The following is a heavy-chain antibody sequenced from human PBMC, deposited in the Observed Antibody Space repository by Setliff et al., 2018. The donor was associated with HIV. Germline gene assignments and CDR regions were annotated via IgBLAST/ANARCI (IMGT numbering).Heavy chain of an antibody. J-gene: IGHJ6*03. D-gene: IGHD6-6*01. CDR2: IYYTGSP. CDR1: GGSVDSRDYY. Sequence: PSETLSLTCAVSGGSVDSRDYYWGWVRQPPGKGLEWIGGIYYTGSPFYNPSLKSRVTISVDTSNNQFSLKLSSVTAADTAVYYCARGGGTSSPIDYHYYIDVWGKGTTVTVS. CDR3: ARGGGTSSPIDYHYYIDV. V-gene: IGHV4-39*01.